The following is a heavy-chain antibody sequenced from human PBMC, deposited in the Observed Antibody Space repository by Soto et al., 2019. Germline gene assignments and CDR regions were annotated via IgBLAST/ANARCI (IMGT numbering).Heavy chain of an antibody. J-gene: IGHJ4*02. Sequence: ASVKVSCKXSGYTFTSYGISWVRQAPGQGLAWMGWISGYNGDTNYAQKFQGRVTLTTDTSTSTAYLEVMTLRSDDTAVYYCAREGSCHDFDYWGLGTLVTVSS. CDR1: GYTFTSYG. D-gene: IGHD3-16*01. CDR2: ISGYNGDT. CDR3: AREGSCHDFDY. V-gene: IGHV1-18*01.